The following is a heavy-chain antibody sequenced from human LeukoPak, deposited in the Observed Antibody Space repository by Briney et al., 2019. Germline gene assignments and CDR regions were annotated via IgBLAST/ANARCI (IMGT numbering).Heavy chain of an antibody. V-gene: IGHV1-46*01. CDR2: INPSGGST. CDR3: ARGAPTTRIGAGRFDY. J-gene: IGHJ4*02. Sequence: VASLKVSCTASGYSLTNYYVHWVRQAPGQGLEWMGEINPSGGSTSYAQKFQGRITVTRDTYTNTVYMDLSSLRSEDTATYYCARGAPTTRIGAGRFDYWGQGSLLTVAS. CDR1: GYSLTNYY. D-gene: IGHD4-11*01.